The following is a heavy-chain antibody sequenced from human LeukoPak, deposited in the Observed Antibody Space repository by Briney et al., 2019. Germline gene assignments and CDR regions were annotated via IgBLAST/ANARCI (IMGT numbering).Heavy chain of an antibody. D-gene: IGHD1-1*01. CDR3: ARVEELERDY. CDR1: GFTFSSYA. J-gene: IGHJ4*02. CDR2: ISSSSSYI. V-gene: IGHV3-21*01. Sequence: GGSLRLSCAASGFTFSSYAMSWVRQAPGKGLEWVSSISSSSSYIYYADSVKGRFTISRDNAKNSLYLQMNSLRAEDTAVYYCARVEELERDYWGQGTLVTVSS.